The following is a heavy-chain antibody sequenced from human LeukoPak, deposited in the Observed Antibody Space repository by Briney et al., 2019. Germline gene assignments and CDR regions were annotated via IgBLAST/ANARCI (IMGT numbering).Heavy chain of an antibody. D-gene: IGHD3-22*01. CDR1: GGSISSYY. Sequence: SETLSLTCTVSGGSISSYYWSWIRQPPGKGLEWIGYIYYSGSTNYNPSLKSRVTISVDTSKNQFSLKLSSVTAADTAVYYCARGFYDSSGYYYALDPWGQGTLVTVSS. V-gene: IGHV4-59*01. CDR2: IYYSGST. CDR3: ARGFYDSSGYYYALDP. J-gene: IGHJ5*02.